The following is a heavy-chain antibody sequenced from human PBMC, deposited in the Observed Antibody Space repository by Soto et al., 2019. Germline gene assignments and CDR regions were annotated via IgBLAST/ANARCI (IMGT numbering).Heavy chain of an antibody. CDR2: ISGSGGST. V-gene: IGHV3-23*01. J-gene: IGHJ4*02. CDR1: GFTFSSYA. CDR3: AKVDRAYDGDF. Sequence: WGSLRLSWGASGFTFSSYALSWVRQAPGKGLEWVSAISGSGGSTYYADSVKGRFTISRDNSKNTLYLQMNSLRAEDTAVYYCAKVDRAYDGDFWGQGLLVTVSS. D-gene: IGHD5-12*01.